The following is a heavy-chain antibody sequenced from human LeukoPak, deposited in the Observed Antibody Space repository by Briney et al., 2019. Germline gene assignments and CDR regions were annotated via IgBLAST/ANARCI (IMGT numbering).Heavy chain of an antibody. CDR1: GFTFSSNW. D-gene: IGHD3-22*01. CDR3: VRSIGY. J-gene: IGHJ4*02. V-gene: IGHV3-7*01. Sequence: GGSLRLSCAASGFTFSSNWMNWVRQTPEKGLEWVANIKQDGSEKYYVDSVKGRFTISRDNTKNSLYLQMNSLRAEDTAVYYCVRSIGYWGQGTLVTVSS. CDR2: IKQDGSEK.